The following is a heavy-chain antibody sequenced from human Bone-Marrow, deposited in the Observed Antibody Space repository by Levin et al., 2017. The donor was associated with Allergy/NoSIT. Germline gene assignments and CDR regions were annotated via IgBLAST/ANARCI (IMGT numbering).Heavy chain of an antibody. Sequence: SCAASGFMFSSYVMHWVRQAPAKGLEWVAVISYDGNKKHYADSVKGRFSISRDNSKNTVYLEMSSLRAEDTAFYYCVSDPYCSGANCYSEYFKYWGQGTLVNVSS. V-gene: IGHV3-30*04. D-gene: IGHD2-15*01. CDR3: VSDPYCSGANCYSEYFKY. CDR2: ISYDGNKK. J-gene: IGHJ1*01. CDR1: GFMFSSYV.